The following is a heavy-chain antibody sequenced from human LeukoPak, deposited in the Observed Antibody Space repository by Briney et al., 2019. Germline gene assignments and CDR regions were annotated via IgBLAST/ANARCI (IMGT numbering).Heavy chain of an antibody. D-gene: IGHD3-9*01. Sequence: GGSVRLSCTASVFIFGDYAMRWVRQAPGKGLEWVGFIRSKACGGTTEYAPSVKGRFTIQRDESKSIAYLQMNSLKTEDTAVYYCARDHATVRYFDWLFAFDYWGQGTLVTVSS. V-gene: IGHV3-49*04. J-gene: IGHJ4*02. CDR3: ARDHATVRYFDWLFAFDY. CDR1: VFIFGDYA. CDR2: IRSKACGGTT.